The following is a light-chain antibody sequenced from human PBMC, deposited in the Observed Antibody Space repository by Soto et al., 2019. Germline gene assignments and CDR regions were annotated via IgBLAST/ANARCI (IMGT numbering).Light chain of an antibody. J-gene: IGLJ3*02. CDR1: SSNLGAGYG. CDR3: QAYDYSLTASV. V-gene: IGLV1-40*01. Sequence: QSVLTQPPSVSGAPGQRVTISCTGTSSNLGAGYGVHWYQQLPGAAPKLVIFGNRNRPSGVPERFSGSKSGTSASLAITGLQAEDEADYYCQAYDYSLTASVFGGGTKLTVL. CDR2: GNR.